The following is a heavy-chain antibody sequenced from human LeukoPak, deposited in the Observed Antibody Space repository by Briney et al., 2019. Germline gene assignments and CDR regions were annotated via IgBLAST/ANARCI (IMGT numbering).Heavy chain of an antibody. Sequence: GGSLRLSCAASGFTFSNYAMSWIRQAPGKGLEWVSVISGGADSTYYADSVKGRFTISRDNAKNSLYLQMNSLRAEDTAVYYCASLPYGDRPIWGQGTLVTVSS. D-gene: IGHD4-17*01. J-gene: IGHJ4*02. CDR1: GFTFSNYA. CDR2: ISGGADST. CDR3: ASLPYGDRPI. V-gene: IGHV3-23*01.